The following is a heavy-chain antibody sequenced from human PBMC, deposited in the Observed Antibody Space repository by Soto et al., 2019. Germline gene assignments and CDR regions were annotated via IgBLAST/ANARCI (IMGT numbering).Heavy chain of an antibody. CDR1: GFTFSSYA. D-gene: IGHD4-17*01. J-gene: IGHJ4*02. CDR3: ARGPIIPMTTARYYFDY. Sequence: GGSLRLSCAASGFTFSSYAMSWVRQAPGKGLEWVSAISGSGGSTYYADSVKGRFTISRDNSKNTLYLQMNSLRAEDTAVYYCARGPIIPMTTARYYFDYWGQGTLVTVSS. V-gene: IGHV3-23*01. CDR2: ISGSGGST.